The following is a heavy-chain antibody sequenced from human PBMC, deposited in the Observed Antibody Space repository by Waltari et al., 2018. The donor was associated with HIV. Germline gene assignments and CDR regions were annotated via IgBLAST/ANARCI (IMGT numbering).Heavy chain of an antibody. CDR2: NSAYNGNK. J-gene: IGHJ3*02. D-gene: IGHD3-22*01. CDR1: GYTFTSYG. CDR3: ARELIYGSSGYFDAFDI. Sequence: QVQLVQSGAEVKKPGASVTVSCKASGYTFTSYGISWGRQDHGQGLEWMGWNSAYNGNKNYSQKLQGRVTMTTDTSTSTADMELRSLRSDDTAVYYCARELIYGSSGYFDAFDIWGQGTMVTVSS. V-gene: IGHV1-18*01.